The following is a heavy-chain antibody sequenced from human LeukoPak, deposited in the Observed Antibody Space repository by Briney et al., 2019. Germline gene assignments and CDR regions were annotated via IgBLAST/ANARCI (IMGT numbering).Heavy chain of an antibody. CDR1: GGSFSGYY. D-gene: IGHD4-17*01. CDR3: ARGFGDKRGNFDY. J-gene: IGHJ4*02. CDR2: INHSGST. Sequence: SETLSLTCAVYGGSFSGYYWSWIRQPPGKGLEWIGEINHSGSTNYNPSLKSRVTISVDTSKNQFSLKLSSVTAADTAVYYCARGFGDKRGNFDYWGQGTLVTVSS. V-gene: IGHV4-34*01.